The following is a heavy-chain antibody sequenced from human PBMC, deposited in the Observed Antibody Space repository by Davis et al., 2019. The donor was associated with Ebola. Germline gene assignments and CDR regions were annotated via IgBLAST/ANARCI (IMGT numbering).Heavy chain of an antibody. V-gene: IGHV3-23*01. CDR2: ISVRSIT. Sequence: PGGSLRPSFAASGFIFSSYAMSWVRQAPGKGLEWVSSISVRSITYHADSVKGRFTISRDNSKNTLYLQMNSLRAEDTAVYYCAKVHPPTTVTTGWFDPWGQGTLVTVSS. CDR3: AKVHPPTTVTTGWFDP. D-gene: IGHD4-17*01. CDR1: GFIFSSYA. J-gene: IGHJ5*02.